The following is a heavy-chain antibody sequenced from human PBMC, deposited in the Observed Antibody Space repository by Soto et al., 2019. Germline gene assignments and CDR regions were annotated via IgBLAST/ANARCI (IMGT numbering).Heavy chain of an antibody. V-gene: IGHV4-59*01. Sequence: QVQLQESGPGLVKPSETLSLTCSVSGDSIDRSYGSWIRPAPGQGREWIGYIDKSGRTNYNPSVKGQATITVDTLRNQFPRKLSYVSAADTAMDYGARVGGYSMRVDCYTEVGWFAPWGKGTLVTVSS. CDR3: ARVGGYSMRVDCYTEVGWFAP. CDR1: GDSIDRSY. CDR2: IDKSGRT. D-gene: IGHD5-12*01. J-gene: IGHJ5*02.